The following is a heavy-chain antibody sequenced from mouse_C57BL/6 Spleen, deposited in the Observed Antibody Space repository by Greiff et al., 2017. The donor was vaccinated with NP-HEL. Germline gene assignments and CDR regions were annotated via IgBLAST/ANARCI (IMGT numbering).Heavy chain of an antibody. Sequence: QVQLKQSGPELVKPGASVKISCKASGYAFSSSWMNWVKQRPGKGLEWIGRIYPGDGDTNYNGKFKGKATLTADKSSSTAYMQLSSLTSEDSAVYFCARSGTGTYYYAMDYWGQGTSVTVSS. CDR3: ARSGTGTYYYAMDY. V-gene: IGHV1-82*01. CDR2: IYPGDGDT. J-gene: IGHJ4*01. CDR1: GYAFSSSW. D-gene: IGHD4-1*01.